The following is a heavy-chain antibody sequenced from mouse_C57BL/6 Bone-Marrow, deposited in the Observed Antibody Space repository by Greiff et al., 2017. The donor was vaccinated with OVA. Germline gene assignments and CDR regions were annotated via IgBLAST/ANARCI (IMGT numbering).Heavy chain of an antibody. J-gene: IGHJ3*01. Sequence: QVQLQQPGAELVKPGASVKLSCKASGYTFTSYWMHWVKQRPGQGLEWIGMIHPNSGSTNYNEKFKSKATLTVDKSSSTAYMQLSSLTSEDSAVYYCARWAIYYDYGWFAYWGQGTLVTGSA. V-gene: IGHV1-64*01. CDR3: ARWAIYYDYGWFAY. D-gene: IGHD2-4*01. CDR1: GYTFTSYW. CDR2: IHPNSGST.